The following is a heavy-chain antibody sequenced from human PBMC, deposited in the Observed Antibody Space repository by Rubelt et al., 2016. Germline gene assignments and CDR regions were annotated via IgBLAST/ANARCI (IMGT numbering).Heavy chain of an antibody. CDR3: VRENWYYDN. Sequence: QVQLVQSGAEVKKPGASVKVSCKASGYTFTTYYMHWVRQAPGQGLEWMAWINPNSGVTDYAQKFQGRVALTRDTSISTVSMGLSRLTSDDTAVYYCVRENWYYDNWGQGTLVTFSS. V-gene: IGHV1-2*02. J-gene: IGHJ4*02. CDR2: INPNSGVT. D-gene: IGHD1-7*01. CDR1: GYTFTTYY.